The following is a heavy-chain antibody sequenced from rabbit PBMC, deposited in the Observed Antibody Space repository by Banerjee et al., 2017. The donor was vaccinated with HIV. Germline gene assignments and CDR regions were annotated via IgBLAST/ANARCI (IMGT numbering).Heavy chain of an antibody. D-gene: IGHD4-2*01. CDR2: IYAGNSGST. J-gene: IGHJ4*01. V-gene: IGHV1S40*01. CDR1: GFTISSGYD. CDR3: ARDYGYAGDNYRAFNL. Sequence: QSLEESGGDLVKPGASLTLTCTASGFTISSGYDMCWVRQAPGKGLEWIACIYAGNSGSTWYASWAKGRFTISKTSSTTVTLQMTSLTAADTATYFCARDYGYAGDNYRAFNLWGPGTLVTVS.